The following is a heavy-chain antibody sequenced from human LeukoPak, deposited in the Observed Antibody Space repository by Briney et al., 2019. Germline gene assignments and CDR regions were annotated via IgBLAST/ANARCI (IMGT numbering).Heavy chain of an antibody. CDR1: GGSISSGGYS. D-gene: IGHD4-17*01. Sequence: SQTLSLTCAVSGGSISSGGYSWSWIRQPPGKGLEWIGYINYSGSTYYNPSLKSRVTISVDTSKNQFSLKLSSVTAADTAVYYCARDLRSTVTTSYFDYWGQGTLVTVSS. J-gene: IGHJ4*02. CDR3: ARDLRSTVTTSYFDY. V-gene: IGHV4-30-2*03. CDR2: INYSGST.